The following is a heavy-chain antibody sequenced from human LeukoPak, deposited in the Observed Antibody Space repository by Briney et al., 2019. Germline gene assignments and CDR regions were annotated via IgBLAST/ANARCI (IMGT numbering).Heavy chain of an antibody. J-gene: IGHJ4*02. D-gene: IGHD3-3*01. CDR1: GASVGSAGYY. CDR2: INHSGST. Sequence: PSETLSLTCTVSGASVGSAGYYWSWIRQPPGKGLEWIGEINHSGSTNYNPSLKSRVTISVDTSKNQFSLKLSSVTAADTAVYYCARLDIRGGFLEWLLSRIGYYFDYWGQGTLVTVSS. V-gene: IGHV4-34*01. CDR3: ARLDIRGGFLEWLLSRIGYYFDY.